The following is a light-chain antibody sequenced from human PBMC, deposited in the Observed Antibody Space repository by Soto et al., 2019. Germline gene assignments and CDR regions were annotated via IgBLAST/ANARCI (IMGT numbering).Light chain of an antibody. CDR2: EVS. Sequence: QSALTQPASVSGSPGQAITISCSGTSSDFGGYNYVSWYQQHPGKAPKLMIYEVSNRPSGDSNRFSGSKSGNTAPLTISRLPAEDEADYYSSSYTSSSTYVFGTGTKLTVL. CDR3: SSYTSSSTYV. J-gene: IGLJ1*01. CDR1: SSDFGGYNY. V-gene: IGLV2-14*01.